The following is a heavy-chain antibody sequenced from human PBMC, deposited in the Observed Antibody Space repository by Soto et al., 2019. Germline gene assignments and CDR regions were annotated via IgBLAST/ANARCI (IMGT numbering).Heavy chain of an antibody. CDR2: INHSGST. CDR3: ARRTMVRAYYYYYGMDV. D-gene: IGHD3-10*01. V-gene: IGHV4-34*01. CDR1: GGSFSGYY. J-gene: IGHJ6*02. Sequence: PSETLSLTCAVYGGSFSGYYWSWIRQPPGKGLEWIGEINHSGSTNYNPSLKSRVTISVDTSKNQFSLKLSSVTAADTAVYYCARRTMVRAYYYYYGMDVWGQGTTVTVSS.